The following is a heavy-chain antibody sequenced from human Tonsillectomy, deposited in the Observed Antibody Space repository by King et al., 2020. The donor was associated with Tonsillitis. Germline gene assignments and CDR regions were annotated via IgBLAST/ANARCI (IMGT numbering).Heavy chain of an antibody. J-gene: IGHJ4*02. CDR2: VYYSGST. CDR1: GASVGSGSYY. CDR3: ARGDYYYASSRADGAFDY. Sequence: VQLQESGPGLVKPSETLSLTCTVSGASVGSGSYYWSWIRQPPGKGLEFIGFVYYSGSTSNNPSLKSRVTMSVDTSKNQFSLKLRSVTAADTAVYYCARGDYYYASSRADGAFDYWGQGTLVTVSS. V-gene: IGHV4-61*01. D-gene: IGHD3-22*01.